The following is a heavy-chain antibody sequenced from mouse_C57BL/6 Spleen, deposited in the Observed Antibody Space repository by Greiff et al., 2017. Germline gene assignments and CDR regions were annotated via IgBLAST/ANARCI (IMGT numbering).Heavy chain of an antibody. CDR2: IAPANGNT. Sequence: VQLQQSVAELVRPGASVKLSCTASGFNIKNTYMHWVKQRPEQGLEWIGRIAPANGNTKYAPKFQGKATITADTSSNTAYLQLSSLTSEDTAIYYCARREIYYGSSYDWYFDVWGTGTTGTVSS. D-gene: IGHD1-1*01. J-gene: IGHJ1*03. V-gene: IGHV14-3*01. CDR3: ARREIYYGSSYDWYFDV. CDR1: GFNIKNTY.